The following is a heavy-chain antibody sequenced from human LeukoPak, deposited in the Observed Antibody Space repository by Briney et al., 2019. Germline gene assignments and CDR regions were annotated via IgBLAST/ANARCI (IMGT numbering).Heavy chain of an antibody. CDR3: AREGFTEDTPLALDY. V-gene: IGHV3-21*01. Sequence: PGRSLRLSCAASGFTFSRYSMNWVRQAPGKGLEWVSSIDSTSSYIYYADSVKGRFTISRDNAKNSLYLQMNSLRAEDTAMYYCAREGFTEDTPLALDYWGQGTLVTVSS. CDR1: GFTFSRYS. CDR2: IDSTSSYI. J-gene: IGHJ4*02. D-gene: IGHD5-18*01.